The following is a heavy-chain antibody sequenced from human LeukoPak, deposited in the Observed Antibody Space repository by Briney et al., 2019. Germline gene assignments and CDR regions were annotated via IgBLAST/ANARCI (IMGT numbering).Heavy chain of an antibody. V-gene: IGHV3-33*01. CDR2: IGFDVSKI. CDR1: GFSFSSYL. D-gene: IGHD2-15*01. CDR3: ARERLENCNDGSCPDALDI. J-gene: IGHJ3*02. Sequence: GGSLRLSCAASGFSFSSYLMPWVRQAPGKGLEWVALIGFDVSKIYYADSVKGRFTISRDNSKNTLYLQMNSLRDEDTAVYFCARERLENCNDGSCPDALDIWGQGQWSPSLQ.